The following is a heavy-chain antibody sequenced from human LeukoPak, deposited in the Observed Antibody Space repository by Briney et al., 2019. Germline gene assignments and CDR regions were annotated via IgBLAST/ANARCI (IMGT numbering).Heavy chain of an antibody. CDR2: ISWNSGSI. CDR3: AKVLSSGWYGDAFDI. Sequence: GGSLRLSCAASGFTFDDYAMHWVRQAPGKGLEWVSGISWNSGSIGYADSVKGRFTISRDNAKNSLYLQMNSLRAEDTALYYCAKVLSSGWYGDAFDIWGQETMVTVSS. V-gene: IGHV3-9*01. CDR1: GFTFDDYA. D-gene: IGHD6-19*01. J-gene: IGHJ3*02.